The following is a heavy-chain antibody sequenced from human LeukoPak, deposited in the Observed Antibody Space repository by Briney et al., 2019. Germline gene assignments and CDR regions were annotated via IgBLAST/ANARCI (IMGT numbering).Heavy chain of an antibody. J-gene: IGHJ4*02. CDR1: GFPFRSYA. D-gene: IGHD6-19*01. CDR2: IGGSGGST. V-gene: IGHV3-23*01. Sequence: PGGSLGLSCVASGFPFRSYAMSWVRQAPGKGLEWVSSIGGSGGSTYSADSVKGRFTISRDTSKSTLFLQMNNLRAEDTAVYYCAKDGPGNGWPDLDYWGQGTLVTVSS. CDR3: AKDGPGNGWPDLDY.